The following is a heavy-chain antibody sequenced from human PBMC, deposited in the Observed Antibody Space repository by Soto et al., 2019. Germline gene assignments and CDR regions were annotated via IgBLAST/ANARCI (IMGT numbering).Heavy chain of an antibody. D-gene: IGHD3-22*01. V-gene: IGHV1-69*13. CDR3: ARVPNYYDSSGSWFDP. CDR2: IIPIFGTA. CDR1: GGTFSSYA. J-gene: IGHJ5*02. Sequence: SVKVSCKASGGTFSSYAISWVRQAPGQGLEWMGGIIPIFGTANYAQKFQGRVTITADESTSTAYMELSSLRSEDTAVYYCARVPNYYDSSGSWFDPWGQGTLVTVSS.